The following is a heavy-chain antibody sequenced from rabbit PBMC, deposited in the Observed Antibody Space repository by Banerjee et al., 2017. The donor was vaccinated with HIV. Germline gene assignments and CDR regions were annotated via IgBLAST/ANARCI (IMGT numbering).Heavy chain of an antibody. V-gene: IGHV1S45*01. D-gene: IGHD1-1*01. Sequence: EQLVESGGGLVQPGGSLTLTCTASGFSFSSSYWICWVRQAPGKGLEWIACIYGGSSGRTYYASWAKGRFTISKTSSTTVTLQMTSLTVADTATYFCSRSYDSSSVYSTYDFNLWGQGTLVTVS. CDR1: GFSFSSSYW. CDR3: SRSYDSSSVYSTYDFNL. J-gene: IGHJ4*01. CDR2: IYGGSSGRT.